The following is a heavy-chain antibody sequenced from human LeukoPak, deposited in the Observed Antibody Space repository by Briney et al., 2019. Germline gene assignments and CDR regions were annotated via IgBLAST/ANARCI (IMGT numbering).Heavy chain of an antibody. J-gene: IGHJ5*02. CDR3: ARAEVVPAARGYNWFDP. D-gene: IGHD2-2*01. Sequence: SETLSLTCTVSGGSISSHYWSWIRQPPGKELEWIGYIYYSGSTNYNPSLKSRVTISVDTSKNQFSLKLSSVTAADTAVYYCARAEVVPAARGYNWFDPWGQGTLVTVSS. CDR2: IYYSGST. CDR1: GGSISSHY. V-gene: IGHV4-59*11.